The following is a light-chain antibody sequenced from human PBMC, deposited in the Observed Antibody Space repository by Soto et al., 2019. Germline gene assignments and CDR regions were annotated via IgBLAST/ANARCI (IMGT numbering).Light chain of an antibody. V-gene: IGKV2-28*01. CDR3: MQALQTPYT. J-gene: IGKJ2*01. CDR1: QSLLNSNGYNY. Sequence: DIVMTQSPLSLPVTPGEPASISCRSGQSLLNSNGYNYLDWYLQKPGQSPKLLIYLGSNRASGVPDRFSGSGSGTDFTLKISRVEAEDVGVYYCMQALQTPYTFGQGTKLEIK. CDR2: LGS.